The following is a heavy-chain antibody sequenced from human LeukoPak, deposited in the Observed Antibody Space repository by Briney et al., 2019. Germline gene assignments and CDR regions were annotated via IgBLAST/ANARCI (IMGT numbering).Heavy chain of an antibody. Sequence: SETLSPTCTVSGGSISSYYWSWIRQPPGKGLEWIGYIYYSGSTNYNPSLKSRVTISVDTSKNQFSLKLSSVTAADTAVYYCARVSRSYLHAFDIWGQGTMVTVSS. J-gene: IGHJ3*02. CDR3: ARVSRSYLHAFDI. D-gene: IGHD1-26*01. V-gene: IGHV4-59*01. CDR1: GGSISSYY. CDR2: IYYSGST.